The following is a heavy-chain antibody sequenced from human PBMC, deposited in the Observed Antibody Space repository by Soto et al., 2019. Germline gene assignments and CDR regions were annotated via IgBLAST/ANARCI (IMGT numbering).Heavy chain of an antibody. CDR2: IHNSGSP. V-gene: IGHV4-30-4*08. CDR3: ARRSTTEKVDS. J-gene: IGHJ4*02. Sequence: SETLFLTCYVFGASKQYGGFLRIWIRQSPGKGLEWIGHIHNSGSPYNNPSLRSRVSISAATSMNEFSLALTSVTAADTAMYYCARRSTTEKVDSWGQGILVTAPQ. CDR1: GASKQYGGFL.